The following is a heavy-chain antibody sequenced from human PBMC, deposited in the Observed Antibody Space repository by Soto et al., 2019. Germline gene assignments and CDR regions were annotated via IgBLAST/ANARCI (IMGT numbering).Heavy chain of an antibody. CDR1: GFIFSSHA. D-gene: IGHD2-21*01. CDR3: TSLISNPDY. CDR2: ISSSGDNT. J-gene: IGHJ4*02. V-gene: IGHV3-23*01. Sequence: PVGSLRLSCAASGFIFSSHAMSWFRQAPGNGLEWVSSISSSGDNTYYADSVKGRFTISRDNSKNTLYLRTNSLRAEDTAIYYCTSLISNPDYWGQGALVTVSS.